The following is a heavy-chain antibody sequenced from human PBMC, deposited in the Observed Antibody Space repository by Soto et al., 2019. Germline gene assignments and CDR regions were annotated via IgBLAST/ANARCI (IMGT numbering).Heavy chain of an antibody. V-gene: IGHV3-21*01. D-gene: IGHD5-12*01. CDR2: ISSSSSYI. J-gene: IGHJ6*03. CDR3: ARDGAASGYGGSYYYYYMDV. CDR1: GFTFSSYS. Sequence: GGSLRLSCAASGFTFSSYSMNWVRQAPGKGLEWVSSISSSSSYIYYADSVKGRFTISRDNAKNSLYLQMNSLRAEDTAVYYCARDGAASGYGGSYYYYYMDVWGKGTTVTVSS.